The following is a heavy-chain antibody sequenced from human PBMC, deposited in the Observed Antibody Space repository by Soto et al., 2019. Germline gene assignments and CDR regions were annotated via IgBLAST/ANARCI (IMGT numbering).Heavy chain of an antibody. CDR2: IYYSGST. J-gene: IGHJ5*02. Sequence: LSLTCTVSGGSISSYYWSWIRQPPGKGLEWIGYIYYSGSTNYNPSLKGRVTISVDTSKNQFSLKLSSVTAADTAVYYCAREQSRFDPWGQGTLVTVSS. V-gene: IGHV4-59*01. CDR3: AREQSRFDP. CDR1: GGSISSYY. D-gene: IGHD6-6*01.